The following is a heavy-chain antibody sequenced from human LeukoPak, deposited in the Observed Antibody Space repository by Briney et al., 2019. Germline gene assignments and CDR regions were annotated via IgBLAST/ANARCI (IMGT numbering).Heavy chain of an antibody. V-gene: IGHV6-1*01. CDR1: GDSVSSNNAA. Sequence: SQTLSLTCGISGDSVSSNNAAWNWIRQSPSRGLGWLGRTYYRSKWYNDYAVSMKGRITINPDTSKNQFSLQLNSVTPEDTAVYYCARSADWDFDYWGQGTLVTVSS. D-gene: IGHD3/OR15-3a*01. J-gene: IGHJ4*02. CDR3: ARSADWDFDY. CDR2: TYYRSKWYN.